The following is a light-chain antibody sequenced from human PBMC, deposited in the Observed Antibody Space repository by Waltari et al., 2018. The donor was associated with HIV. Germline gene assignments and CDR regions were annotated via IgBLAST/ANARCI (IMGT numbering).Light chain of an antibody. CDR3: QAWGTGIRGV. Sequence: QLVLTQSPSASASLGASIKLTCTMNIGYRSYAIAWHQQHPGKGPRFLLRLNTNGSLTKGDGIPDRFSGSSSGAERSLTISNLQSEDEADYYCQAWGTGIRGVFGGGTKLTVL. CDR2: LNTNGSL. J-gene: IGLJ3*02. CDR1: IGYRSYA. V-gene: IGLV4-69*01.